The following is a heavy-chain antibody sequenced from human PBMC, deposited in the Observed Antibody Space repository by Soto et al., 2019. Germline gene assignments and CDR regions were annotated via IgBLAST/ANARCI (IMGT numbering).Heavy chain of an antibody. CDR3: ARQRKLGSCSSTSCSDYYYYMDV. D-gene: IGHD2-2*01. Sequence: PSETLSLTCIVSGGSTSSYYWSWIRQPPGKGLEWIGYIDYSGATNYNPSLKSRVTISVDTSKNQFSLKLGSVTAADTAVYYCARQRKLGSCSSTSCSDYYYYMDVWGKGTTVTVSS. CDR1: GGSTSSYY. J-gene: IGHJ6*03. V-gene: IGHV4-59*08. CDR2: IDYSGAT.